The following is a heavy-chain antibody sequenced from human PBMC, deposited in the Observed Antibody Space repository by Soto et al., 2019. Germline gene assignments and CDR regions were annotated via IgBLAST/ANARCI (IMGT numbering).Heavy chain of an antibody. CDR1: GYTFTSYD. CDR2: MNPNSGNT. D-gene: IGHD3-3*01. CDR3: ARGRVQRITIFGVVIHYYYYGMDV. Sequence: ASVKVSCKASGYTFTSYDINWVRQATGQGLEWMGWMNPNSGNTGYAQKFQGRVTMTRDTSISTAYMELSRLRSDDTAVYYCARGRVQRITIFGVVIHYYYYGMDVWGQGTTVTVSS. J-gene: IGHJ6*02. V-gene: IGHV1-8*01.